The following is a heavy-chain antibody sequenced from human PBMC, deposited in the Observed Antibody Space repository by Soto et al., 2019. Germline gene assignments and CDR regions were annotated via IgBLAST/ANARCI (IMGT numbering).Heavy chain of an antibody. CDR3: AKVADSSGSGSMDV. J-gene: IGHJ6*01. CDR2: ISYDGSNK. D-gene: IGHD3-22*01. Sequence: QMQLVESGGGVVQPGRSLRLSCGASGFTFSSYGMHWVRQAPGKGLEWVAVISYDGSNKYYADSVKGRFTISRDNSKNTLYLQMNILRAEDMAVYYCAKVADSSGSGSMDVW. V-gene: IGHV3-30*18. CDR1: GFTFSSYG.